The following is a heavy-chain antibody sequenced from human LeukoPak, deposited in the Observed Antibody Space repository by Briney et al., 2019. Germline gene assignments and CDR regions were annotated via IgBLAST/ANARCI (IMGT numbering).Heavy chain of an antibody. CDR3: ARGGQGDGYSADEAFDF. Sequence: QTLSLTCAISGDSVSGNSTAYNWIRQSPSRGLEWLGRTYYRSKWYNDYAVSVKSRIIINPDTSKNQLSLQLKSVTPEDTAVYYCARGGQGDGYSADEAFDFWGQGTMVTVSS. CDR1: GDSVSGNSTA. CDR2: TYYRSKWYN. J-gene: IGHJ3*01. D-gene: IGHD5-24*01. V-gene: IGHV6-1*01.